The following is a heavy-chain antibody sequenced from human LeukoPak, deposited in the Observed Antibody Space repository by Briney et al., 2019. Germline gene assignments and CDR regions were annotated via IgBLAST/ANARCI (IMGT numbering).Heavy chain of an antibody. CDR2: IWYDGSNK. CDR1: GFTFSSYG. Sequence: PGGSLRLSCAASGFTFSSYGMHWVRQAPGKGLEWVAVIWYDGSNKYYADSVKGRFTISRDNSKNTVYLQMSSLRAQDTAAYYCARNGGSYSGFEYWGRGTLVTVSS. V-gene: IGHV3-33*01. D-gene: IGHD1-26*01. CDR3: ARNGGSYSGFEY. J-gene: IGHJ4*02.